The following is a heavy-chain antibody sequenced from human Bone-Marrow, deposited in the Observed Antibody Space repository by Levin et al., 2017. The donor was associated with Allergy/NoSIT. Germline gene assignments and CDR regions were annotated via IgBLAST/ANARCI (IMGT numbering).Heavy chain of an antibody. CDR3: ATGASGPGV. CDR2: IYSGGTT. Sequence: GGSLRLSCGVSGFTVSNNFMSWVRQAPGKGLAWVSVIYSGGTTSYADPVKGRFTISRDNSKNTLYLQMNSLRAEDTAVYYCATGASGPGVWGKATTVTVSS. V-gene: IGHV3-66*02. D-gene: IGHD6-25*01. J-gene: IGHJ6*04. CDR1: GFTVSNNF.